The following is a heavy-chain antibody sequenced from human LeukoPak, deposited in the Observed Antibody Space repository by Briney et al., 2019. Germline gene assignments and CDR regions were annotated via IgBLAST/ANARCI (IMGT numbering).Heavy chain of an antibody. D-gene: IGHD3-3*01. J-gene: IGHJ5*02. V-gene: IGHV5-51*01. CDR2: IYPGDSDT. CDR1: GYSFTSYW. CDR3: ARRRSGYRSPFDP. Sequence: GESLKISCKGSGYSFTSYWIGWVRQMPGKGLEWMGIIYPGDSDTGYSPSFQGQVTISADKSISTAYLQWSSLKASDTAMYYCARRRSGYRSPFDPWGQGTLVTVSS.